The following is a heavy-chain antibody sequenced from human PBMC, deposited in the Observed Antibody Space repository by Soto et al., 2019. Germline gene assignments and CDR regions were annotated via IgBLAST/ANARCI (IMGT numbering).Heavy chain of an antibody. Sequence: SETLSLTCTVSGGSVSSGAYYWSWIRQHPGKGLEWIGYMYYSGTTYYNPSLKSRVTMSADTSKNRFSLKLNSVTAADTAVYYCPRALAVRPTGDLSYFDYWGLGTLVTVSS. J-gene: IGHJ4*02. CDR1: GGSVSSGAYY. V-gene: IGHV4-31*03. CDR2: MYYSGTT. CDR3: PRALAVRPTGDLSYFDY. D-gene: IGHD6-6*01.